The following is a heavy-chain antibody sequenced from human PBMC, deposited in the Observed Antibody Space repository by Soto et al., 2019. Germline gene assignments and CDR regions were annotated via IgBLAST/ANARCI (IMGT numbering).Heavy chain of an antibody. CDR3: AKSGDHFWGLWFDP. CDR1: GDSVSSGGNY. D-gene: IGHD7-27*01. Sequence: QVQLQESGPGLVKPSQTLSLTCTVSGDSVSSGGNYWSWIRQHPGKGLEWIGCIYYSRSTYCNPSLQSRVTISLDTSKNQFSLKLSSVTAADAAVYYCAKSGDHFWGLWFDPWGQGTLVTVS. V-gene: IGHV4-31*03. CDR2: IYYSRST. J-gene: IGHJ5*02.